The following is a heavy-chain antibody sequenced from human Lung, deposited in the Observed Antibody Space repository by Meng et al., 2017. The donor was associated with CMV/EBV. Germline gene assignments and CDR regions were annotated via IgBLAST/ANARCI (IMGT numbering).Heavy chain of an antibody. V-gene: IGHV2-5*01. D-gene: IGHD1-1*01. CDR1: GFSLSTSGVG. CDR2: IYWNDDK. J-gene: IGHJ4*02. CDR3: AQIENWNDQYYFDY. Sequence: SGPTLVXPTQTLTLTYTFSGFSLSTSGVGVGWIRQPPGKALEWLALIYWNDDKRYSPSLKSRLTITKDTSKNQVVLIMTNMDPVDTATYYCAQIENWNDQYYFDYWGQGXLVTVSS.